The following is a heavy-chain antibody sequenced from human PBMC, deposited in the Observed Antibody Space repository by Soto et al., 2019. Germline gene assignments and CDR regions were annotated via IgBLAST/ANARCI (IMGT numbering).Heavy chain of an antibody. CDR2: IYYSGST. CDR1: GGSISSGGYY. J-gene: IGHJ4*02. Sequence: LSLTCTVSGGSISSGGYYWSWIRQHPGKGLEWIGYIYYSGSTYYNPSLKSRVTISVDTSKNQFSLKLSSVTAADTAVYYCARAEYDILTGSVYFDYWGQGTLVTVSS. V-gene: IGHV4-31*03. D-gene: IGHD3-9*01. CDR3: ARAEYDILTGSVYFDY.